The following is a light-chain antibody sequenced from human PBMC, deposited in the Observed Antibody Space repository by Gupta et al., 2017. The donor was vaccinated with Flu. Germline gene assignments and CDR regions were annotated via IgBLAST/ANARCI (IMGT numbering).Light chain of an antibody. CDR3: QQYGNSPFT. V-gene: IGKV3-20*01. CDR1: QSISRSY. J-gene: IGKJ3*01. CDR2: GAS. Sequence: EIVLTQSPGTLSLSPGERATLSCRASQSISRSYLAWYQQTPGQAPTLLIYGASSRATGIPDRFSGSGSGTDFTLTISRLEPEDFAVYYCQQYGNSPFTFGPGTKVDIK.